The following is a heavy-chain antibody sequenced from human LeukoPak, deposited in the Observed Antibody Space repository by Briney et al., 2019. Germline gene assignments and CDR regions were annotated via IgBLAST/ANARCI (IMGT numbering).Heavy chain of an antibody. CDR2: TYYRSKWYN. CDR1: GDNVSSNSAA. J-gene: IGHJ3*02. CDR3: VRGGQGDGYSADDAFDI. D-gene: IGHD5-24*01. V-gene: IGHV6-1*01. Sequence: SQTLSLTCAISGDNVSSNSAAWNWIRQSPSRGLEWLGRTYYRSKWYNDYAVSVKSRITINPDTSKNQFSLQLNSVTLEDTAVYYCVRGGQGDGYSADDAFDIWGQGTMVTVS.